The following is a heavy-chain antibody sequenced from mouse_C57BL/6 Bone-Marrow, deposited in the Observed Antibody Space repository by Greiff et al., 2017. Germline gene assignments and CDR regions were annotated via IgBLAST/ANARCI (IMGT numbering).Heavy chain of an antibody. J-gene: IGHJ4*01. V-gene: IGHV1-81*01. CDR1: GYTFTSYG. CDR3: ASPYGSSHPH. Sequence: QVQLQQSGAELARPGASVKLSCKASGYTFTSYGISWVKQRTGQGLEWIGEIYPRSGNTYYNEKFKGKATLTADKSSSTAYMELRSLTSADSAVYFCASPYGSSHPHWGQGTSVTVSS. CDR2: IYPRSGNT. D-gene: IGHD1-1*01.